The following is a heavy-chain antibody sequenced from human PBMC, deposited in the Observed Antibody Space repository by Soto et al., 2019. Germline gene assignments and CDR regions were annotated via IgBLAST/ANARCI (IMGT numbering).Heavy chain of an antibody. V-gene: IGHV4-31*03. CDR1: GGSISSGGYY. CDR2: IYYSGST. J-gene: IGHJ3*02. Sequence: QVQLQESGPGLVKPSQTLSLTCTVSGGSISSGGYYWSWIRQHPVKGLEWIGYIYYSGSTYYNPSLKSRVTISVDTSKNQFSLKLSSVTAADTAVYYCARARRAYSSSSKAFDIWGQGTMVTVSS. CDR3: ARARRAYSSSSKAFDI. D-gene: IGHD6-6*01.